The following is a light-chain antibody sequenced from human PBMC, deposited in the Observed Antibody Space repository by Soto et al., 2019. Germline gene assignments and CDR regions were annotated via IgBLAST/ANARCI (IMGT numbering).Light chain of an antibody. Sequence: QPVLTQPPSVSGAPGQRVTISCTGSSSNIGAGHDVHWYQHSPGTAPKLLIYRFNNRPSGVPDRFSGSKSGTSASLAITGLQAEDEADYYCQSYDSSLSGWVFGGGTKLTVL. J-gene: IGLJ3*02. CDR1: SSNIGAGHD. CDR2: RFN. CDR3: QSYDSSLSGWV. V-gene: IGLV1-40*01.